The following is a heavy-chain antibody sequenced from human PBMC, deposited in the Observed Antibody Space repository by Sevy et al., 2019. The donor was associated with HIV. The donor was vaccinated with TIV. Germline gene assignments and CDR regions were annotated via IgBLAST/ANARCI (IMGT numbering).Heavy chain of an antibody. CDR2: ISYDGSNK. D-gene: IGHD2-2*01. V-gene: IGHV3-30*04. Sequence: GGSLRLSCAASGFTFSSYAMHWVRQAPGKGLEWVAVISYDGSNKYYAYSVKGRFTISRDNSKNTLYLQMNSLRAEDTAVYYCARDVVVVPASSEGFDYWGQGTLVTVSS. CDR1: GFTFSSYA. J-gene: IGHJ4*02. CDR3: ARDVVVVPASSEGFDY.